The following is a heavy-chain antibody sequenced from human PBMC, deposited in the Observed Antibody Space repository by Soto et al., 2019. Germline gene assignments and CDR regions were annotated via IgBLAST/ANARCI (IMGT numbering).Heavy chain of an antibody. J-gene: IGHJ5*02. Sequence: SGPTLVNPTQTLTLTCTFSGFSLSTSGMCVRRIRQPPGKALEWLARIDWDNDKYYSTSLKTRLTISKDTSKNQVVLTMTNMDTVDTATFYCAREPYDFWSGYPTNWFDPWGQGTLVTVS. CDR1: GFSLSTSGMC. D-gene: IGHD3-3*01. CDR3: AREPYDFWSGYPTNWFDP. V-gene: IGHV2-70*11. CDR2: IDWDNDK.